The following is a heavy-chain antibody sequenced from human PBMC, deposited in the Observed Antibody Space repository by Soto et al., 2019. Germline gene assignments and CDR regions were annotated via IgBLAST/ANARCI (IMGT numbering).Heavy chain of an antibody. Sequence: QVQLVESGGGVVQPGRSLRLSCAASGFTFSSYAMHWVRQAPGRGLEWVAVISYDGTNEYYVDSVKGRFTISRDNSENTLYLQMNSLRPEDTAVYYCAKDGTPTYGAADYWGQGSLVTVSS. CDR3: AKDGTPTYGAADY. D-gene: IGHD4-17*01. J-gene: IGHJ4*02. CDR1: GFTFSSYA. V-gene: IGHV3-30*18. CDR2: ISYDGTNE.